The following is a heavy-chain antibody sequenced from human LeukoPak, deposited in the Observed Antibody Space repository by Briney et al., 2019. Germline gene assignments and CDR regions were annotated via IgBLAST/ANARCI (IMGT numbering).Heavy chain of an antibody. CDR1: GGTFSSYA. D-gene: IGHD6-6*01. CDR2: IIPIFGTA. V-gene: IGHV1-69*05. Sequence: SVKVSCKASGGTFSSYAISWVRQAPGQGLEWMGGIIPIFGTANYAQKSQGRVTITTDESTSTAYMELSSLRSEDTAVYYCARGGGIAARPFDYWGQGTLVTVSS. CDR3: ARGGGIAARPFDY. J-gene: IGHJ4*02.